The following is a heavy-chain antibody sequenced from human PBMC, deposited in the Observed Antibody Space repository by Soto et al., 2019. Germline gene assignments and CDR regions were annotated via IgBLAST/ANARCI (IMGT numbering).Heavy chain of an antibody. CDR3: ANPGGPNVMENFYYYSYYMDV. CDR2: ISSSGGTT. D-gene: IGHD3-16*01. V-gene: IGHV3-23*01. CDR1: GLTFFNHA. J-gene: IGHJ6*03. Sequence: GGSLRLSCAASGLTFFNHAMTWVRQAPGKGLEWVAGISSSGGTTYYADSMKGRFTVSRDNAKNTLFLQMNSLRAEDSAVYYCANPGGPNVMENFYYYSYYMDVWGKGATVTVSS.